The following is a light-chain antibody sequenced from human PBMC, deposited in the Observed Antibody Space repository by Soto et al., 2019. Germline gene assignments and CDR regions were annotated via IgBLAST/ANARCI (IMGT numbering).Light chain of an antibody. V-gene: IGKV1-9*01. CDR2: GAS. J-gene: IGKJ3*01. CDR3: QQLQRTPFT. CDR1: QDVSRY. Sequence: QLTQSPSSLSASVGDRVTITCRASQDVSRYLAWYQQKAGKAPKLLIYGASTLQSGVTSRFSGFGSGTEFTLTICSLQLEDFETYHCQQLQRTPFTFGPGTTVDV.